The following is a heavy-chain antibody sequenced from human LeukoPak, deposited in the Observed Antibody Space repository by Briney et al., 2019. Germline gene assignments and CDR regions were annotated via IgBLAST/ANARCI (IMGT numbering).Heavy chain of an antibody. V-gene: IGHV3-30*04. CDR3: TRHWDSGSFEFPDAFDI. D-gene: IGHD1-26*01. CDR1: GFTFSSYV. J-gene: IGHJ3*02. CDR2: ISYDGSNE. Sequence: PGRSLRLSCAASGFTFSSYVMHWVRQAPGKGLEWVAIISYDGSNEYYADSVKGRFTISRDNSKNTLYLQMNSLRAADTAVYYCTRHWDSGSFEFPDAFDIWGQGTMVTVSS.